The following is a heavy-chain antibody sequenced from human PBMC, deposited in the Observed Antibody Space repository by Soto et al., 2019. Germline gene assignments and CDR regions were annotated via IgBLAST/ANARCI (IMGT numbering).Heavy chain of an antibody. J-gene: IGHJ6*03. Sequence: EVQLLESGGGLVQPGGSLRLSCAASGFTFSSYAMSWVRQAPGKGLEWVSAISGSGGSTYYANSVKGRFTISRDNSKNTLYLQMNSLRAEDTAVYYCAKAGVVYYYYYMDVWGKGTTVTVSS. D-gene: IGHD3-3*01. CDR1: GFTFSSYA. CDR2: ISGSGGST. CDR3: AKAGVVYYYYYMDV. V-gene: IGHV3-23*01.